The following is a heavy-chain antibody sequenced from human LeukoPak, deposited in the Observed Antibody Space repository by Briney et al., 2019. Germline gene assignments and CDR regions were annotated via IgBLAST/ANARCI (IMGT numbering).Heavy chain of an antibody. D-gene: IGHD3-22*01. CDR3: ARAPSEIGGYYPEYFRH. V-gene: IGHV3-74*01. J-gene: IGHJ1*01. Sequence: PGGSLRLSCAAAGFTFSNYWTHWVRQAPGKGLVWVSRIKSDGRTNYADSVKGRFTISRDNAKNTVSLQMNSLRAEDTGVYYCARAPSEIGGYYPEYFRHWGQGTLVTVSS. CDR2: IKSDGRT. CDR1: GFTFSNYW.